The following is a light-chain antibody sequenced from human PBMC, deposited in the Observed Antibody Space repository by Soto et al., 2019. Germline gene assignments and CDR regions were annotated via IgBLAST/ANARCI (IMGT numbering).Light chain of an antibody. CDR1: QSVSSY. V-gene: IGKV3-11*01. CDR2: DAS. Sequence: EIVLTQSPATLSLSPGERATLSCRASQSVSSYLAWYQQKPGQAPRLLIYDASSRPPGIPARFSGSGSGTDFTLTISSQEPEDFAVYYCLQRSDWPYTFGQGTKLEIK. CDR3: LQRSDWPYT. J-gene: IGKJ2*01.